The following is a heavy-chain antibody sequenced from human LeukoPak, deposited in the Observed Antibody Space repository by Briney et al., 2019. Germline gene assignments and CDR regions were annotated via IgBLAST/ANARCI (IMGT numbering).Heavy chain of an antibody. D-gene: IGHD2-21*02. V-gene: IGHV4-39*01. Sequence: PSETLSLTCSVSGGSVSSSSYYWGWVRQPPGKGLEWIRSFHYSGSTYYNPSLKSRVTISGDTSKNQFSLELRSVTAADTAVYYCASLVVVVVTASEIDYWGQGTLVTVSS. CDR2: FHYSGST. CDR3: ASLVVVVVTASEIDY. J-gene: IGHJ4*02. CDR1: GGSVSSSSYY.